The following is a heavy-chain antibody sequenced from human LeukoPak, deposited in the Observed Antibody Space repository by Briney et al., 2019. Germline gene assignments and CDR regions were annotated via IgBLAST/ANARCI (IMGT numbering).Heavy chain of an antibody. CDR3: AREPYSSGWYSGFDY. CDR2: IYTSGST. Sequence: SETLSLTCTASGGSISSYYWSWIRQPAGKGLEWIGRIYTSGSTNYNPSLKSRVTMSVDTSKNQFSLKLSSVTAADTAVYYCAREPYSSGWYSGFDYWGQGTLVTVSS. V-gene: IGHV4-4*07. CDR1: GGSISSYY. D-gene: IGHD6-19*01. J-gene: IGHJ4*02.